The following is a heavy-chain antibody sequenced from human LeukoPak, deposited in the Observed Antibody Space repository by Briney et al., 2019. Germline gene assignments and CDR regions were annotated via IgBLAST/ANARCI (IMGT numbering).Heavy chain of an antibody. CDR2: INWNGDTI. CDR3: AKDTSRDGHSLGGPFDI. D-gene: IGHD5-24*01. Sequence: TGRSLRLSCAASGFIFNDYAMHWVRQAPGKGLEWFSGINWNGDTIGYADSVKGRFTISRDNAKKSLYLQMNSLRVEDTAFYYCAKDTSRDGHSLGGPFDIWGQGTMVIVSS. J-gene: IGHJ3*02. CDR1: GFIFNDYA. V-gene: IGHV3-9*01.